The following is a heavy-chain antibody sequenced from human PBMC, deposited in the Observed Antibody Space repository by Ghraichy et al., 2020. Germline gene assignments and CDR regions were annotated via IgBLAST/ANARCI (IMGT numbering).Heavy chain of an antibody. CDR2: INHSGST. V-gene: IGHV4-34*01. J-gene: IGHJ6*04. CDR1: GGSFSGYY. CDR3: ARAGGLWFGEDV. D-gene: IGHD3-10*01. Sequence: SETLSLTCAVYGGSFSGYYWSWIRQPPGKGLEWIGEINHSGSTNYNPSLKSRVTISVDTSKNQFSLKLSSVTAADTAVYYCARAGGLWFGEDVWGKGTTVTVSS.